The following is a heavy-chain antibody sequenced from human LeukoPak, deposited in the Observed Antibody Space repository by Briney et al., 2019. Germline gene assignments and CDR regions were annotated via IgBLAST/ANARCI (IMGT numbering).Heavy chain of an antibody. CDR1: GYTFTGYY. CDR3: ARAAYSSGWYGIDY. D-gene: IGHD6-19*01. CDR2: INPNSGGT. J-gene: IGHJ4*02. V-gene: IGHV1-2*02. Sequence: ASVKVSCKASGYTFTGYYMHWVRQAPGQGLEWMGWINPNSGGTNYAQKFQGRVTMTRDTSISTAYMELSRLRFDDTAVYYCARAAYSSGWYGIDYWGQGTLVTVSS.